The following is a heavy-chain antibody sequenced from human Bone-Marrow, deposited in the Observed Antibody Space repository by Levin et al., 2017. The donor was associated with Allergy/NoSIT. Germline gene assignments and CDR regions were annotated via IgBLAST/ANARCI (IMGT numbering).Heavy chain of an antibody. CDR1: GYSISSGYY. V-gene: IGHV4-38-2*01. D-gene: IGHD4-11*01. CDR2: IYHSGST. J-gene: IGHJ5*02. CDR3: ARGYSNYRFAP. Sequence: RSQTLSLTCAVSGYSISSGYYWGWIRQPPGKGLEWIGNIYHSGSTYYNPSLKSRVTISVDTSNNQFSLKLSSVTAADTAVYYCARGYSNYRFAPWGRGTLVTVSS.